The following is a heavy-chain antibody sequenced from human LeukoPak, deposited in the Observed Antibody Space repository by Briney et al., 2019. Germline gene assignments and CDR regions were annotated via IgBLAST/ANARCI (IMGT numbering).Heavy chain of an antibody. CDR3: ARQGYYDILTGYLYYFDY. D-gene: IGHD3-9*01. Sequence: KPSETLSLTCTVSGGSISSYYWSWIRQPPGKGLEWIGYIYYSGSTNYNPSLKSRVTISVDTSKNQFSLKLSSVTAADTAVYYCARQGYYDILTGYLYYFDYWGQGTLVTVSS. CDR2: IYYSGST. CDR1: GGSISSYY. J-gene: IGHJ4*02. V-gene: IGHV4-59*08.